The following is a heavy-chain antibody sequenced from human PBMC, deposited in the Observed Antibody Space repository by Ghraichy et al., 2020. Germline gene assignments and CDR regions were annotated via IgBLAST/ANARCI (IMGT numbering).Heavy chain of an antibody. V-gene: IGHV4-61*09. CDR3: ARFPPGNSAWHYHNYGMDV. CDR1: GDSINSLGYY. J-gene: IGHJ6*02. D-gene: IGHD1/OR15-1a*01. CDR2: LYTSGES. Sequence: SQTLSLTCTVSGDSINSLGYYWSWIRQPAGKGLEWIGHLYTSGESNYSPSFKSRVTISMDTSKNQFSLDLNSVTAADTAVYFCARFPPGNSAWHYHNYGMDVWGQGTSVTVAS.